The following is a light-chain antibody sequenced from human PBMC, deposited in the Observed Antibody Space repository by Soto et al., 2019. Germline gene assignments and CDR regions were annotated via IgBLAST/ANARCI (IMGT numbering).Light chain of an antibody. J-gene: IGLJ1*01. Sequence: QSALTQPRSVSGSPGQSVTISCTGTSSDVDDYSYVSWFQQHPGKAPKLMIYDVSERPSGVPDRFSGSKSGNTASLTISGLQAEDEADYYCCLYAGTYTFIFGTGTKVTVL. CDR2: DVS. V-gene: IGLV2-11*01. CDR1: SSDVDDYSY. CDR3: CLYAGTYTFI.